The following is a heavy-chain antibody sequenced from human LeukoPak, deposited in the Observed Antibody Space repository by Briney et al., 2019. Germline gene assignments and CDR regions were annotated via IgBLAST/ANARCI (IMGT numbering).Heavy chain of an antibody. CDR2: ISGSGGST. D-gene: IGHD6-19*01. J-gene: IGHJ4*02. V-gene: IGHV3-23*01. CDR1: GFTFSSYA. Sequence: GGSLRLSYAASGFTFSSYAMSWVRQAPGKGLEWVSAISGSGGSTYYADSVKGRFTISRDNSKNTLYLQMNSLRAEDTAVYYCAKDLQWLVINYWGQGTLVTVSS. CDR3: AKDLQWLVINY.